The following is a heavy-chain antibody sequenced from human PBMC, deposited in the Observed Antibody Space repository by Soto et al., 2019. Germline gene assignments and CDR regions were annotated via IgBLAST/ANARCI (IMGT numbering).Heavy chain of an antibody. V-gene: IGHV4-34*01. D-gene: IGHD3-22*01. CDR2: INHSGST. J-gene: IGHJ3*02. Sequence: SETLSLTCAVYGGSFSGYYWSWIRQPPGKGLEWIEEINHSGSTNYNPSLKSRVTISVDTSKNQFSLKLSSVTAADTAVYYCARDLPKYYYDSSGYYLKIDAFDIWGQGTMVTVSS. CDR1: GGSFSGYY. CDR3: ARDLPKYYYDSSGYYLKIDAFDI.